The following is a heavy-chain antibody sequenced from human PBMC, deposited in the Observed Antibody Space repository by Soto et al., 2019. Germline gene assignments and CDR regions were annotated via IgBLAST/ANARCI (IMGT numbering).Heavy chain of an antibody. CDR2: IYHSGST. CDR3: ARATYYYDSSGQTGLYYFDY. V-gene: IGHV4-30-2*01. CDR1: GGSISSGGYS. J-gene: IGHJ4*02. Sequence: QLQLQESGSGLVKPSQTLSLTCAVSGGSISSGGYSWSWIRQPPGKGLEWLGYIYHSGSTYYNPSLKSRVTISVDRSKNQFSLKLSSVTAADTAVYYCARATYYYDSSGQTGLYYFDYWGQGTLVTVSS. D-gene: IGHD3-22*01.